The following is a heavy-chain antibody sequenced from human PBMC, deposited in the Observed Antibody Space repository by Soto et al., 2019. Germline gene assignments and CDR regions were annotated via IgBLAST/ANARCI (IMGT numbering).Heavy chain of an antibody. CDR2: ISTYNGNT. CDR1: GYTFISYS. V-gene: IGHV1-18*04. J-gene: IGHJ4*02. Sequence: QVQLVQSGGEVKKPGASVNISCKATGYTFISYSITWVRQAPGQGLEWMGWISTYNGNTKYAQSLQGRVTLTRDTSTNTAFMEIRGLRSDDTAINYCAREGAHSTGWYDYFDQWGQGTLVAVSS. CDR3: AREGAHSTGWYDYFDQ. D-gene: IGHD6-13*01.